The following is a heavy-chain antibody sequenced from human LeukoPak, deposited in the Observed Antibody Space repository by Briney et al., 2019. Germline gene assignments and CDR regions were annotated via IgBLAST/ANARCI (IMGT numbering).Heavy chain of an antibody. V-gene: IGHV1-8*01. CDR1: GYTFTSYD. Sequence: ASVKVSCKASGYTFTSYDINWVRQATGQGLEWMGWMNPNSGNTGYAQKFQGRVTMTRNTSISTAYMELSSLRSEDTAVYYCARVRFLEWSKINYYYGMDVWGQGTTVTVSS. CDR2: MNPNSGNT. CDR3: ARVRFLEWSKINYYYGMDV. J-gene: IGHJ6*02. D-gene: IGHD3-3*01.